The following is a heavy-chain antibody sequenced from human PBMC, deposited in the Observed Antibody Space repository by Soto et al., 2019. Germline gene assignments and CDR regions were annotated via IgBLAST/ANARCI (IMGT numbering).Heavy chain of an antibody. CDR3: ARGRNYYDSSGYPWFDP. J-gene: IGHJ5*02. D-gene: IGHD3-22*01. CDR1: GGSISSGGYY. Sequence: SETLSLTCSVSGGSISSGGYYWSWIRQHPGKGLEWIGYIYYSGSTYYNPSLKSRLTISVDTSKNQFSLKLSSVTAADTAVYYCARGRNYYDSSGYPWFDPWGQGTLVTVSS. V-gene: IGHV4-31*03. CDR2: IYYSGST.